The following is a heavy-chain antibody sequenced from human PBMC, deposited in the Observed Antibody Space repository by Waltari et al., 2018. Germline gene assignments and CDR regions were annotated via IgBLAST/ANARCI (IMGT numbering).Heavy chain of an antibody. CDR2: IKQDGSEK. CDR1: GFTFSSYW. CDR3: ARDMGDDCWSGYFRGAYYYYGMDV. D-gene: IGHD3-3*01. J-gene: IGHJ6*02. V-gene: IGHV3-7*01. Sequence: EVQLVESGGGLVQPGGSLRLSCAASGFTFSSYWMSWVRQAPGKGLEWVANIKQDGSEKYYVDSVKGRFTISRDNAKNSLYLQMNSLRAEDTAVYYCARDMGDDCWSGYFRGAYYYYGMDVWGQGTTVTVSS.